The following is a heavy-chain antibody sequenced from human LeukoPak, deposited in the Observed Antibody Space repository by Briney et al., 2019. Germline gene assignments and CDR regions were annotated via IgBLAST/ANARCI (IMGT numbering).Heavy chain of an antibody. V-gene: IGHV3-7*03. Sequence: GGSLRLSCAASGFTFSSYWMSWVRQAPGKGLEWVANIKQDGSEKYYVDSVKGRFTISRDNAKNSLYLQMNSLRAEDTALYYCARETTPVLVYYYYYMDVWGKGTTVTVSS. D-gene: IGHD3-3*01. CDR3: ARETTPVLVYYYYYMDV. CDR1: GFTFSSYW. CDR2: IKQDGSEK. J-gene: IGHJ6*03.